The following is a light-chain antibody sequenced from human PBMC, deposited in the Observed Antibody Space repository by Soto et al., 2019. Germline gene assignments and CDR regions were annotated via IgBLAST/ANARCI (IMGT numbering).Light chain of an antibody. CDR2: GAS. J-gene: IGKJ3*01. Sequence: EIGLTPSPGTLSLSPGERATLSCRASQSVSSSYLAWYQQKPGQAPRLLIYGASSRATGIPDRFSGSGSVTDFTLIIIRLEPEDFAVYYCQQYGSSPNTFAPGTKVDIK. CDR1: QSVSSSY. V-gene: IGKV3-20*01. CDR3: QQYGSSPNT.